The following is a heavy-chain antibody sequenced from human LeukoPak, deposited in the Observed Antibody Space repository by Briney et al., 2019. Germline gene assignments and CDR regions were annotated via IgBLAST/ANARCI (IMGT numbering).Heavy chain of an antibody. CDR3: THTVVMTAIPGGDY. J-gene: IGHJ4*02. CDR1: GFTFSNYG. D-gene: IGHD2-21*02. CDR2: IRFDGSNK. Sequence: GGSLRLSCAASGFTFSNYGVHWVRQAPGKGLEWVSFIRFDGSNKYYADSVKGRFTISRDDSKNTLYLQMNSLKTEDTAVYYCTHTVVMTAIPGGDYWGQGTLVTVSS. V-gene: IGHV3-30*02.